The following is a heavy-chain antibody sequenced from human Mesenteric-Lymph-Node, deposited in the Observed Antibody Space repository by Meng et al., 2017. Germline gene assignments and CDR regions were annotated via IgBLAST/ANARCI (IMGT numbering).Heavy chain of an antibody. D-gene: IGHD3-10*01. CDR2: INPSGGST. CDR3: ARVRSVGFPPYYYYGMDV. CDR1: GYTFTGYY. J-gene: IGHJ6*02. V-gene: IGHV1-46*01. Sequence: ASVKVSCKASGYTFTGYYMHWVRQAPGQGLEWMGIINPSGGSTSYAQKFQGRVTMTRDTSTSTVYMELSSLRSEDTAVYYCARVRSVGFPPYYYYGMDVWGQGTMVTVSS.